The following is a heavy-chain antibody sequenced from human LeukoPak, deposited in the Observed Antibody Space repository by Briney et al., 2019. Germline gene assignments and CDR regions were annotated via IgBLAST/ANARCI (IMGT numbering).Heavy chain of an antibody. V-gene: IGHV3-23*01. J-gene: IGHJ6*03. CDR1: GFTFSSYA. D-gene: IGHD3-10*01. CDR3: ASVQTYYYGSGSYFHYMDV. Sequence: GGSLRLSCAASGFTFSSYAMSWVRQAPGKGLEWVSAISGSGGSTYYADSVKGRFTISRDNSKNTLYLQMNSLRAEDTAVYYCASVQTYYYGSGSYFHYMDVWGKGTTVTISS. CDR2: ISGSGGST.